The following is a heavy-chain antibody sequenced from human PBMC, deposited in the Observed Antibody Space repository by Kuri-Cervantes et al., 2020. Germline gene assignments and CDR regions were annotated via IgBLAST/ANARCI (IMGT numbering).Heavy chain of an antibody. CDR1: GFSISDYH. CDR3: AKDGYPDDYGDYSWPNY. CDR2: ISSSGRVI. Sequence: GESLKISCAASGFSISDYHLSWIRQAPGKGLEWVSSISSSGRVIYYAGSVKGRFTISRDNAKNSLYLQMNSLRAEDTAVYYCAKDGYPDDYGDYSWPNYWGQGTLVTVSS. J-gene: IGHJ4*02. V-gene: IGHV3-11*04. D-gene: IGHD4-17*01.